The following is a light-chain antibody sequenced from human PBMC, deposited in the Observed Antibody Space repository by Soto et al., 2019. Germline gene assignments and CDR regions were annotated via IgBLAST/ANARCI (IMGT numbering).Light chain of an antibody. CDR3: QQYGSSGT. CDR1: ESVSSIY. J-gene: IGKJ1*01. Sequence: ENVLTQSPGTLSLSPGESATLSCRASESVSSIYVAWYQQKPGQAPTLLIYGASTRATGIPDRFSGSGSGTDFTLTIDRLEPEDFAVYYCQQYGSSGTFGQGTKVDIK. CDR2: GAS. V-gene: IGKV3-20*01.